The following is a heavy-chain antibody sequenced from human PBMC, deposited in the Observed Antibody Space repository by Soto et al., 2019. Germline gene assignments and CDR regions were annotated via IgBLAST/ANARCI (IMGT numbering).Heavy chain of an antibody. D-gene: IGHD3-10*01. Sequence: EVQLLESGGGLVQPGGSLRLSCAASGFTFKNFAVSWVRQAPGKGMEWVSAIGGSGSSANYADSVKGRFTVSRDDSKSTLDLQMGGLRVDDTALYYCAKDAVAYNGEWDWFDLWVQGTLVTVSS. J-gene: IGHJ5*02. CDR1: GFTFKNFA. V-gene: IGHV3-23*01. CDR2: IGGSGSSA. CDR3: AKDAVAYNGEWDWFDL.